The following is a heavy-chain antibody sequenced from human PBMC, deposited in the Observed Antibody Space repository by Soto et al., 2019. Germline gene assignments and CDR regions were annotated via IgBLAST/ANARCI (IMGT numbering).Heavy chain of an antibody. Sequence: GGSLRLSCAASGFTFSSYAMRWVRKAPGKGLEWVSGISGSGGSTYYADSVKGRFTISRDDSKNTLYLQMNSLRAEDTAIFYCARDPFGYYVNYFDNWGQGTLVTV. J-gene: IGHJ4*02. CDR2: ISGSGGST. V-gene: IGHV3-23*01. D-gene: IGHD1-26*01. CDR3: ARDPFGYYVNYFDN. CDR1: GFTFSSYA.